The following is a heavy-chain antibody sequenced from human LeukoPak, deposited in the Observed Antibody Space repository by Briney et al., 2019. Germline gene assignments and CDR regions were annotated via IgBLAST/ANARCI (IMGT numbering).Heavy chain of an antibody. V-gene: IGHV1-46*01. J-gene: IGHJ4*02. CDR2: INPSGGST. Sequence: ASVKVSCKASGGTFSSYAISWVRQAPGQGLEWMGIINPSGGSTSYAQKFQGRVTMTRDMSTSTVYMELSSLRSEDTAVYYCARDPCSGGSCGNYDYWGQGTLVTVSS. CDR1: GGTFSSYA. CDR3: ARDPCSGGSCGNYDY. D-gene: IGHD2-15*01.